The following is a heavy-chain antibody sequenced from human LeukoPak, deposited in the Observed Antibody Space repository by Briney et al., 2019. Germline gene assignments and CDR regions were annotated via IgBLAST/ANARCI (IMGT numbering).Heavy chain of an antibody. V-gene: IGHV3-23*01. CDR1: GFRFSSYV. CDR2: IDGSDGAS. J-gene: IGHJ5*02. Sequence: PGGSLRLSCAASGFRFSSYVMSWVRQAPGKGLEYVSSIDGSDGASYYADSVKGRFTISRDNSKNTLFLQMNSLRVEDTAVYYCARVDSGNDDSWGQGTLLTVSS. CDR3: ARVDSGNDDS. D-gene: IGHD1-26*01.